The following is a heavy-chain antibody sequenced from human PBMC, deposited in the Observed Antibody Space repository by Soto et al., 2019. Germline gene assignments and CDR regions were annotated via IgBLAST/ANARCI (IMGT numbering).Heavy chain of an antibody. D-gene: IGHD4-17*01. CDR1: GFTFSSYA. Sequence: EVQLLESGGGLVQPGGSLRLSCAASGFTFSSYAMSWVRQAPGKGLEWVSAISGSGGSTYYADSVKGRFTISRDNSKNTLYLQMNGLRAEDTAVYYCATLRRGYGDYVLDWGQGTLVTVSS. J-gene: IGHJ4*02. CDR2: ISGSGGST. V-gene: IGHV3-23*01. CDR3: ATLRRGYGDYVLD.